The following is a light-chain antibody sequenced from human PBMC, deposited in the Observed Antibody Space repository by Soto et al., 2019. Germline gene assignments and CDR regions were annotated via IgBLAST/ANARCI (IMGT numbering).Light chain of an antibody. V-gene: IGKV1-27*01. CDR3: KKYHSAPLT. CDR1: LPISTY. Sequence: DIQMTHPPSSLSPVVGAKVTITYRASLPISTYLAWYQQKRAKIPNLLIYAAVTLQAGVPSRFSGRGSGTDFTLTIRSLPPEDVAAYYCKKYHSAPLTFGGGTKVDIK. J-gene: IGKJ4*01. CDR2: AAV.